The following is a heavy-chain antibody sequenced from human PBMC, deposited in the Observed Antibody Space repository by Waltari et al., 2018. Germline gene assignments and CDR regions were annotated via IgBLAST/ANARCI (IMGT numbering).Heavy chain of an antibody. CDR2: IIPSFGTA. D-gene: IGHD3-10*01. J-gene: IGHJ5*02. CDR3: ARVITMVRGVIQTAWFDP. CDR1: GGTFSSYA. Sequence: QVQLVQSGAEVKKPGSSVKVSCKASGGTFSSYAISWVRQAPGQGLEWMGGIIPSFGTANYAQKVQGRVTITADESTSTADMELSSLRSEDMAVHYCARVITMVRGVIQTAWFDPWGQGTLVTVSS. V-gene: IGHV1-69*01.